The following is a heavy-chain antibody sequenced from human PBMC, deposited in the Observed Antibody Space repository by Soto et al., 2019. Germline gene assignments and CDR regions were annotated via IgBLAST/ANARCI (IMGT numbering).Heavy chain of an antibody. CDR1: GVSLSTCGMG. CDR2: IDWDDDK. Sequence: LRLSCTFSGVSLSTCGMGVSWIRKPPGKALEWLARIDWDDDKYYSTSLRTRLTISKDTSKNQVVLTMTNMDPVDTATYYCARMAYNSGRVYFDYWGQGTLVTVSS. CDR3: ARMAYNSGRVYFDY. D-gene: IGHD6-19*01. V-gene: IGHV2-70*11. J-gene: IGHJ4*02.